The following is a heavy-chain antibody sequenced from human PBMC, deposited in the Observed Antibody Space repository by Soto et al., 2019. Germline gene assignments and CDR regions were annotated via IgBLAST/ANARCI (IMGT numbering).Heavy chain of an antibody. Sequence: QVQLVQSGAEVKEPGASVRVSCKASGYTFTSHTLHWARQAPGQGLEWMGWVIVSNGSPRYAPQFQGRVTFGRDTSETTAYMELSSLTPEDTAVYYCAREPEDGVPGDYWGQGTLVAVSS. CDR1: GYTFTSHT. CDR3: AREPEDGVPGDY. D-gene: IGHD3-3*01. V-gene: IGHV1-3*01. CDR2: VIVSNGSP. J-gene: IGHJ4*02.